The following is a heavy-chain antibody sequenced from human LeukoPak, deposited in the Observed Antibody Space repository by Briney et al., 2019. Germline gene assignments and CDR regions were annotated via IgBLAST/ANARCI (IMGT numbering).Heavy chain of an antibody. CDR1: RCTFRNYA. D-gene: IGHD2-15*01. CDR2: ISGSGGST. Sequence: GGSLRLSCAASRCTFRNYAVSWVRQAPGKGLEWVSTISGSGGSTYQADSVKGRFTTSRDNSQNTVYLQMNSLRVEDTAVYYCAKSSGDYIPDYYYYAMDVWGQGSTVTVSS. CDR3: AKSSGDYIPDYYYYAMDV. J-gene: IGHJ6*02. V-gene: IGHV3-23*01.